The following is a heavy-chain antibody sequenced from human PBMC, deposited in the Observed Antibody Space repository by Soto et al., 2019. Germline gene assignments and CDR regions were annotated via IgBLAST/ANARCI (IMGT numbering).Heavy chain of an antibody. CDR2: ISGSGGST. D-gene: IGHD3-10*01. CDR3: AKGPLLWFGELLSHPPFDY. J-gene: IGHJ4*02. Sequence: EVQLLESGGGLVQPGGSLRLSRAASGFTFSSYAMSWVRQAPGKGLEWVSAISGSGGSTYYADSVKGRFTISRDNSKNTLYLQMNSLRAEDTAVYYCAKGPLLWFGELLSHPPFDYWGQGTLVTVSS. V-gene: IGHV3-23*01. CDR1: GFTFSSYA.